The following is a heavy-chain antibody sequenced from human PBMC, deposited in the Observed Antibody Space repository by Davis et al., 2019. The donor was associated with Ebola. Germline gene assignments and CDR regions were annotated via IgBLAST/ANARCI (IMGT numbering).Heavy chain of an antibody. CDR3: ARYSREYYYGSGSYSNWFDP. Sequence: SETLSLTCTVSGGSISSYYWSWIRQPPGKGLEWIGYLYYSGSTNYNPSLMSRVTMSQDTSKNQFSLKLSSVTAADTAMYYCARYSREYYYGSGSYSNWFDPWGQGTLVTVSS. D-gene: IGHD3-10*01. J-gene: IGHJ5*02. CDR1: GGSISSYY. CDR2: LYYSGST. V-gene: IGHV4-59*08.